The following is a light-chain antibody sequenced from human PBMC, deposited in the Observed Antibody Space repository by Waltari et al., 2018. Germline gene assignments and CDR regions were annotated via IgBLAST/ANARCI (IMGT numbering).Light chain of an antibody. Sequence: EIVLTQSPGTLSLSPGERATLSCRASQGVNNDYLAWYQQKPGQAPRLLIYGASSRATGIPDRFSGSGSGTDFTLTISRLEPEDFAVYYCQQYGTSLFTFGPGTKVDIK. J-gene: IGKJ3*01. V-gene: IGKV3-20*01. CDR3: QQYGTSLFT. CDR2: GAS. CDR1: QGVNNDY.